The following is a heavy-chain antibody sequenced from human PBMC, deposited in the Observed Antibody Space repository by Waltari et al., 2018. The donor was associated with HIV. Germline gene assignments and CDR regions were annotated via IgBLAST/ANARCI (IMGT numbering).Heavy chain of an antibody. CDR3: ARERVGGCSGTSCAHALYI. D-gene: IGHD2-2*01. CDR1: GFTFSSYG. CDR2: ISSDGTNE. V-gene: IGHV3-30-3*01. Sequence: QVQLVESGGGVVQPGKSLRLSCAASGFTFSSYGMHWVRQAPGKGLEWVAVISSDGTNEYYPDSVKGRFTITRDNSNNTLSLQMNSLRAENTAVYYCARERVGGCSGTSCAHALYIWGQGTAVTVSS. J-gene: IGHJ3*02.